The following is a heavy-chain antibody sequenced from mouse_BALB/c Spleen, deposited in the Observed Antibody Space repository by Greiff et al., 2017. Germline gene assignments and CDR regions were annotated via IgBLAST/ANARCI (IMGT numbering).Heavy chain of an antibody. V-gene: IGHV1S135*01. CDR2: ISCYNGAT. Sequence: VQLQQSGPELGKPGASVKISCKASGYSFTGYNMYWVKQSHRKSLEWIGYISCYNGATSYNQKFKGKATFTVDTSSSTAYMQFNSLTSEDSAVYYCASGLRYPDYWGQGTTLTVSS. CDR3: ASGLRYPDY. J-gene: IGHJ2*01. CDR1: GYSFTGYN. D-gene: IGHD1-1*01.